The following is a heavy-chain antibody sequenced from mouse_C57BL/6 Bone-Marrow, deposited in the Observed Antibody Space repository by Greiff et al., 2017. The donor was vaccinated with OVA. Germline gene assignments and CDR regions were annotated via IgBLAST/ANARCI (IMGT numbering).Heavy chain of an antibody. V-gene: IGHV1-52*01. D-gene: IGHD1-1*01. CDR3: ARSTGSRARAMDY. J-gene: IGHJ4*01. Sequence: VQLQQPGAELVRPGSSVKLSCKASGYTFTSYWMHWVKQRPIQGLEWIGNIDPSDSETHYNQTFKDKATLTVDKSSSTAYMQLSSLTSEDSAVYYCARSTGSRARAMDYWGQGTSVTVSA. CDR1: GYTFTSYW. CDR2: IDPSDSET.